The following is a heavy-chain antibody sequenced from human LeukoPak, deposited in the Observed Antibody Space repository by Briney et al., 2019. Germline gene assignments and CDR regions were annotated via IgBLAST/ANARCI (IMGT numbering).Heavy chain of an antibody. CDR3: AKDRHAPGRYCSSTSCFPFDS. Sequence: QTGGSLRLSCAASGFTFSSYWMSWVRQAPGKGLEWVANIKQDGSEKYYVDSVKGRFTISRDNAKNSLYLQMNSLRAEDTAVYYCAKDRHAPGRYCSSTSCFPFDSWGQGTLVTVSS. J-gene: IGHJ5*01. V-gene: IGHV3-7*03. D-gene: IGHD2-2*01. CDR2: IKQDGSEK. CDR1: GFTFSSYW.